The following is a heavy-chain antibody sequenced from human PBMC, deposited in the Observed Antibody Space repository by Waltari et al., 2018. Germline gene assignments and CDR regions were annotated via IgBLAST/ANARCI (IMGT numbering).Heavy chain of an antibody. D-gene: IGHD5-18*01. V-gene: IGHV3-23*01. CDR3: AKMGGDSYGYFDY. J-gene: IGHJ4*02. CDR1: GFTFSSYA. CDR2: ISGSGGST. Sequence: EVQLLESGGGLVQPGGSLSLSCAASGFTFSSYAMSWVRQAPGKGLEWVSAISGSGGSTYYADSVKGRFTISRDNSKNTLYLQMNSLRAEDTAVYYCAKMGGDSYGYFDYWGQGTLVTVSS.